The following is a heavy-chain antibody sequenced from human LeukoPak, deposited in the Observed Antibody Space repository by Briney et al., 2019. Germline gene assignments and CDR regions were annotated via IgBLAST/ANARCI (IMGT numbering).Heavy chain of an antibody. J-gene: IGHJ6*02. Sequence: TGGSLRLSCAASGFTFSSYGMPWVRQAPGKGLGWVAVISYDGSNKYYADSVKGRFTISRDNSKNTLYLQMNSLRAEDTAVYYCAKEVGYVAWFGELLYNTYYYYGMDVWGQGTTVTVSS. D-gene: IGHD3-10*01. CDR1: GFTFSSYG. CDR3: AKEVGYVAWFGELLYNTYYYYGMDV. CDR2: ISYDGSNK. V-gene: IGHV3-30*18.